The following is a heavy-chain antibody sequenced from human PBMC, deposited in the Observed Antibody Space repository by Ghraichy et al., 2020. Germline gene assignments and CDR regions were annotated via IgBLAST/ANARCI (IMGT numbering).Heavy chain of an antibody. D-gene: IGHD1-26*01. Sequence: GGSLRLSCAASGFTFSSYSMNWVRQAPGKGLEWVSYISSSSTIYYADSVKGRFTISRDNAKNSLYLQMNSLRAEDTAVYYCARARDSGSYVDYWGQGTLVTVSS. J-gene: IGHJ4*02. CDR2: ISSSSTI. CDR3: ARARDSGSYVDY. V-gene: IGHV3-48*04. CDR1: GFTFSSYS.